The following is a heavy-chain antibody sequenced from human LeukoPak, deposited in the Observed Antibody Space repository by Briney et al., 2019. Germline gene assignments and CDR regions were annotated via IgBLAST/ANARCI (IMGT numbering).Heavy chain of an antibody. J-gene: IGHJ4*02. CDR3: AERTMSQFDQ. CDR1: GFTFSSYA. CDR2: ISGRGNGT. Sequence: GGSLRLSCAASGFTFSSYAMNWVRQAPGKGLEWISGISGRGNGTYYADSVKGRFTISRDNSKNTVYLQMTSLRGDDSAIYWCAERTMSQFDQWGQGTLVTVSS. V-gene: IGHV3-23*01. D-gene: IGHD5-24*01.